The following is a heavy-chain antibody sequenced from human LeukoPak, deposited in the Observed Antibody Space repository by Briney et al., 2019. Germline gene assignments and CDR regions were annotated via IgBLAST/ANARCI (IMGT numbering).Heavy chain of an antibody. CDR1: GFTFSSYG. J-gene: IGHJ4*02. CDR2: IRYDGSNK. CDR3: AKDDFRSSSWPSVLDY. Sequence: GGSLRLSCAASGFTFSSYGMHWVRQAPGKGLEWVAFIRYDGSNKYYADSVKGRFTISRDNSKNTLYLQMNSLRAEDTAVYYCAKDDFRSSSWPSVLDYWGQGTLVTVSS. D-gene: IGHD6-13*01. V-gene: IGHV3-30*02.